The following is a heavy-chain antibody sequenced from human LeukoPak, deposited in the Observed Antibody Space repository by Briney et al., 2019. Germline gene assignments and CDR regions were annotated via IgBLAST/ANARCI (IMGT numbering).Heavy chain of an antibody. J-gene: IGHJ3*02. CDR2: IYHSGST. V-gene: IGHV4-39*07. Sequence: TSETLSLTCTVSGGSISSGGYYWGWIRQPPGKGLEWIGSIYHSGSTYYNPSLKSRVTISVDTSKNQFSLKLSSVTAADTAVYYCAREPTTVVTPAFDIWGQGTMVTVSS. CDR3: AREPTTVVTPAFDI. CDR1: GGSISSGGYY. D-gene: IGHD4-23*01.